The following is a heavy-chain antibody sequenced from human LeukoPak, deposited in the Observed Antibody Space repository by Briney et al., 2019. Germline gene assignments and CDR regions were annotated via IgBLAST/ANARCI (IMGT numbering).Heavy chain of an antibody. D-gene: IGHD2-21*02. CDR1: GGSFTGYY. J-gene: IGHJ4*02. CDR3: ATRGGGDYPFLFDH. V-gene: IGHV4-34*01. Sequence: PSETLSLTCAVYGGSFTGYYWSWIRQSPGKGLEWIGEVNHNGKTNYNPSLKSRATISLASSKNQFSLKLTSVTAADTAVYYCATRGGGDYPFLFDHWGQGTLVTVSS. CDR2: VNHNGKT.